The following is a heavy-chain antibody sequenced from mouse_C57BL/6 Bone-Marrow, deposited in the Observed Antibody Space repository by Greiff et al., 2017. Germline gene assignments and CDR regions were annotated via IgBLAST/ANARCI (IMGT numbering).Heavy chain of an antibody. CDR1: GYTFTSYW. D-gene: IGHD1-1*01. CDR2: IDPSDSYT. CDR3: AREGGYYGFDY. J-gene: IGHJ2*01. Sequence: QVQLQQPGAELVKPGASVKLSCKASGYTFTSYWMQWVKQRPGQGLEWIGEIDPSDSYTNYNQKFKGKATLTVDTSSSTAYMQLSSLTSEDSAVYYSAREGGYYGFDYWGQGTTLTVSS. V-gene: IGHV1-50*01.